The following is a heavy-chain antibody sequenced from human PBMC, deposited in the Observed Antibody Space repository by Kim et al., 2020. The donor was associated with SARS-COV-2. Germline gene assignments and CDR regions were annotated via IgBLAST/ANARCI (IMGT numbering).Heavy chain of an antibody. Sequence: SVKVSCKASGGTFSSYAISWVRQAPGQGLEWMGGIIPIFGTANYAQKFQGRVTITADESTSTAYMELSSLRSEDTAVYYCARAKGRYYGSGSYYTLNWFDPWGQGTLVTVSS. CDR2: IIPIFGTA. D-gene: IGHD3-10*01. CDR1: GGTFSSYA. CDR3: ARAKGRYYGSGSYYTLNWFDP. V-gene: IGHV1-69*13. J-gene: IGHJ5*02.